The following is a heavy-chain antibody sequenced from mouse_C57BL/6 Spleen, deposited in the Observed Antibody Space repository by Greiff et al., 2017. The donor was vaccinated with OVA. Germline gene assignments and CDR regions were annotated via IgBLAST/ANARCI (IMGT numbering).Heavy chain of an antibody. J-gene: IGHJ4*01. CDR2: INPSSGYT. CDR1: GYTFTSDT. Sequence: QVQLQQSGAELARPGASVKMSCKASGYTFTSDTMHWVKQRPGQGLEWIGYINPSSGYTKYNQKFKDKATLTADKSSSTAYMQLSSLTSEDSAVYYCASSYDYDGDYYAMDYWGQGTSVTVSS. V-gene: IGHV1-4*01. D-gene: IGHD2-4*01. CDR3: ASSYDYDGDYYAMDY.